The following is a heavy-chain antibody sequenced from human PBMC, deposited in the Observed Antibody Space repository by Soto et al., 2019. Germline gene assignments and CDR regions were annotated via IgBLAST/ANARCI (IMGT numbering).Heavy chain of an antibody. V-gene: IGHV5-51*01. CDR3: ARQGRHTAERTRKYYYGSGSTSYYYYGMDV. Sequence: GESLKISCKGSGYSFTSYWIGWVRQMPGKGLEWMGIIYPGDSDTRYSPSFQGQVTISADKSISTAYLQWSSLKASDTAMYYCARQGRHTAERTRKYYYGSGSTSYYYYGMDVWGQGTTVTVSS. J-gene: IGHJ6*02. D-gene: IGHD3-10*01. CDR1: GYSFTSYW. CDR2: IYPGDSDT.